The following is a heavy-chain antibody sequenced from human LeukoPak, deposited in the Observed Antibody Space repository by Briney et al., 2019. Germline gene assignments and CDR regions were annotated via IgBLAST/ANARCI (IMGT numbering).Heavy chain of an antibody. J-gene: IGHJ4*02. CDR1: ADSVSSNSAA. V-gene: IGHV6-1*01. CDR3: ARVSSGLYEY. CDR2: TYYRSKWYN. D-gene: IGHD6-19*01. Sequence: SQTLSLTCAISADSVSSNSAAWNSIRQSPLRGIEWLGRTYYRSKWYNEYAVSVKSRITINPDTSKNQFSLQLNSVTPEDTAVYYCARVSSGLYEYWGQGTLVTVPS.